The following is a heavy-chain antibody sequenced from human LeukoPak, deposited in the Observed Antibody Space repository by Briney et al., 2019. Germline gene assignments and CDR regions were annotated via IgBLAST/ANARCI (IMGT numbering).Heavy chain of an antibody. V-gene: IGHV4-61*02. J-gene: IGHJ5*02. Sequence: SETLSLTCTVSGGSISSGSYYWSWIRQPAGKGLEWIGRIYTSGSTNYNPSLKSRVTISVDTSKNQFSLKLSSVTAADTAVYYCARGNWNRGKFGPWGQGTLVTVSS. CDR2: IYTSGST. CDR3: ARGNWNRGKFGP. CDR1: GGSISSGSYY. D-gene: IGHD1-1*01.